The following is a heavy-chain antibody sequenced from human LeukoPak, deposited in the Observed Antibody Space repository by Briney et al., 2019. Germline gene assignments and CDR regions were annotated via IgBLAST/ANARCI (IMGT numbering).Heavy chain of an antibody. D-gene: IGHD2-15*01. CDR1: GFTFSSYL. V-gene: IGHV3-64D*09. Sequence: GGSLRLSCSTSGFTFSSYLMYWVRQAPGKGLEFVANINHNGERTQYGDSVKGRFTISRDNSKNTLYLQMSSLRFEDTAVYYCARLPNADAFDIWGQGTMVTVSS. J-gene: IGHJ3*02. CDR3: ARLPNADAFDI. CDR2: INHNGERT.